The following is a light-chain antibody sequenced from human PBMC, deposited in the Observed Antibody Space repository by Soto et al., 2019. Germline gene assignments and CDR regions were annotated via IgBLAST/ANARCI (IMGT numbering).Light chain of an antibody. Sequence: QSVLTQPASVSGSPGQSITISCSGTSSDVGGYNYVSWYQQHPGKAPKLMISDVTNRPSGVSNRFSGSESGNTASLTISGLQAEDEAEYYCSSYTSSTTFVFGTGTKVTVL. CDR1: SSDVGGYNY. CDR3: SSYTSSTTFV. CDR2: DVT. J-gene: IGLJ1*01. V-gene: IGLV2-14*03.